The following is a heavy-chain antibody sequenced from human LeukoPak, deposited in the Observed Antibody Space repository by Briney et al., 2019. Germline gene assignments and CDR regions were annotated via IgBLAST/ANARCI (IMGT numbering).Heavy chain of an antibody. J-gene: IGHJ6*03. D-gene: IGHD3-3*01. V-gene: IGHV4-59*11. CDR3: ARVLQNYYYLDV. CDR1: GGSISSHY. CDR2: IYDSEST. Sequence: SETLSLTCTVSGGSISSHYWSWVRQPPGKGLEWIGNIYDSESTHYKSSLKSRVTISVDTSKNQFSLRLSSVTAADTAVYYCARVLQNYYYLDVWGKGTTVTVS.